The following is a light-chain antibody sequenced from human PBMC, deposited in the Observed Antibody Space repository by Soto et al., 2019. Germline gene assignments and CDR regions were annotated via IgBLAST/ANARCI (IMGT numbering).Light chain of an antibody. CDR2: GAS. J-gene: IGKJ5*01. Sequence: EIVMTPSPATLSVSPGERATLSCRASQSVSSNLAWYQHKPGQAPRLLISGASTRATGIPARFSGSGSGTEFTLTISSLQSEDFAVYYCQQYNNWPITFGQGTRLEI. CDR3: QQYNNWPIT. V-gene: IGKV3-15*01. CDR1: QSVSSN.